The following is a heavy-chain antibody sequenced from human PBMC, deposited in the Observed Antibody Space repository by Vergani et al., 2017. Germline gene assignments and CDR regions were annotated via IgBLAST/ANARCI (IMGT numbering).Heavy chain of an antibody. CDR3: AREERSNTSPFVGD. CDR2: ISGHGDRT. V-gene: IGHV3-23*01. D-gene: IGHD2/OR15-2a*01. Sequence: EVHLLESGGGQVEAGGSLRLSCVASGFTFRNSAMSWVRQTSGKGLEWVSAISGHGDRTYYADSVKGRFTISRDNSKNTVYLQMNSLKAEDRATYYCAREERSNTSPFVGDWGQGTLVT. J-gene: IGHJ4*02. CDR1: GFTFRNSA.